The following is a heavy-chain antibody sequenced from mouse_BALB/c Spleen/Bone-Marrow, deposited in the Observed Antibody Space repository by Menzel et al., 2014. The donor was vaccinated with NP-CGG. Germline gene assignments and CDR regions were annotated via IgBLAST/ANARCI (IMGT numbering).Heavy chain of an antibody. J-gene: IGHJ1*01. CDR1: GYTFTSYW. Sequence: QVQLQQSGAELVKPGASVKLSCKAPGYTFTSYWMHWVKQRPGQGLEWIGEINPSNGRTNYNEKFKSKATRTVDKSSSTAYMQLSSLTSEDSAVYYCARDYDYWYFDVWGAGTTVTVTS. V-gene: IGHV1S81*02. D-gene: IGHD2-4*01. CDR3: ARDYDYWYFDV. CDR2: INPSNGRT.